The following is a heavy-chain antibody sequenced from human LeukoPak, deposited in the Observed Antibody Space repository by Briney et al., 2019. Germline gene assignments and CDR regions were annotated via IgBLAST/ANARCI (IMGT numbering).Heavy chain of an antibody. J-gene: IGHJ2*01. V-gene: IGHV4-59*01. CDR2: IYYSGDT. CDR3: ARDQIHSGYKRVGYFDL. D-gene: IGHD6-25*01. Sequence: SETLSLTCTVSGGSISSYYWSWIRQPPGKGLEWIAYIYYSGDTNYNPSLKSRVTISVDTSKNQVSLRLNSVTAADTAVYYCARDQIHSGYKRVGYFDLWGRGTLVTVSS. CDR1: GGSISSYY.